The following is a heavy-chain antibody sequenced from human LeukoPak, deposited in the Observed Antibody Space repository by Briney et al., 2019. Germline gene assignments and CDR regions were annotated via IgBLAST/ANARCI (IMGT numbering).Heavy chain of an antibody. D-gene: IGHD1-26*01. J-gene: IGHJ4*02. CDR1: GFTFSSYS. CDR2: ISSSSSTI. CDR3: ARDGRNSGSPGLDY. V-gene: IGHV3-48*01. Sequence: PGGSLRLSCAASGFTFSSYSMNWVRQAPGKGLEWVSYISSSSSTIYYADSVKGRFTISRDNAKNSLYLQMNSLRAEDTAVYYCARDGRNSGSPGLDYWGQGTLVTVSS.